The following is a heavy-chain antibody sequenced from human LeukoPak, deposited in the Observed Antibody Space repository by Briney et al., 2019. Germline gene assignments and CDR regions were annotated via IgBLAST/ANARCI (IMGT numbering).Heavy chain of an antibody. J-gene: IGHJ4*02. V-gene: IGHV6-1*01. D-gene: IGHD4-17*01. CDR3: ARYTLTTPARAFDY. CDR2: TYYRSKWYN. CDR1: GDSVSSSTAA. Sequence: SQTLSLTCAISGDSVSSSTAARNWIRQSPSRGLEWLGRTYYRSKWYNDYAVSVKSRITINPDTSKNQFSLQLNSVTPEDTAVYYCARYTLTTPARAFDYWGQGTLVTVSS.